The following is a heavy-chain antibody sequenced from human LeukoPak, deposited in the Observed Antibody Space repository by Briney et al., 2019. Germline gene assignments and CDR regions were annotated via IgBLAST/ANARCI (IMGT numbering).Heavy chain of an antibody. J-gene: IGHJ4*02. CDR1: GGXISSTNW. V-gene: IGHV4-4*02. CDR3: ARNFDY. Sequence: SETLSLTCTVSGGXISSTNWWSWVRQPPGKGLEWIGEIYHSGITNYNPSLKSRVTISIDTSKNQFSLKLDSVTAADTAMYYCARNFDYWGQGTLVTVSS. CDR2: IYHSGIT.